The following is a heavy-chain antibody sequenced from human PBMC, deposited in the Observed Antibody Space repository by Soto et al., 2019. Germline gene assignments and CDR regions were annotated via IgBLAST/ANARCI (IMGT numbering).Heavy chain of an antibody. J-gene: IGHJ4*02. CDR3: ATAQLYYYPDY. CDR1: GGSFSCYY. V-gene: IGHV4-34*01. CDR2: INHSGST. Sequence: PSETLSLTCAVYGGSFSCYYWSWIRQPPGKGLEWIGEINHSGSTNYNPSLKSRVTISVDTSKNQFSLKLSSVTAADTAVYYCATAQLYYYPDYWGQGTLVTVSS. D-gene: IGHD3-10*01.